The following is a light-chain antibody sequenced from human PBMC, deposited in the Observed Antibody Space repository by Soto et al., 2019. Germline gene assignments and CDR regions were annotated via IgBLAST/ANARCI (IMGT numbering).Light chain of an antibody. Sequence: SYELTQPPSVPVAPGQTARISCEGDNIGSKSVYWHQQKPGQAPVLVVYDDRDRPSGIPERFSGSNSGNTATLTINRVEAGDEADYYCQVWDSTSAQYVFGTGTKVTAL. CDR1: NIGSKS. V-gene: IGLV3-21*02. CDR3: QVWDSTSAQYV. J-gene: IGLJ1*01. CDR2: DDR.